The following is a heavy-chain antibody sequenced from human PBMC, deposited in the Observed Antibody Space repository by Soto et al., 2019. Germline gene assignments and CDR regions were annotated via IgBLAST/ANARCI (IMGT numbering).Heavy chain of an antibody. CDR3: VRDSGYDVLTGYQHFDF. J-gene: IGHJ4*02. Sequence: GGSLRLSCAASGFTFSNYWMTWVRQAPGKGLEWVANIKGDGSEKSYVDSVKGRFTISRDNAMNSLYLEMNSLRAEDTAVYYCVRDSGYDVLTGYQHFDFWGQGTLVTVPQ. V-gene: IGHV3-7*03. CDR1: GFTFSNYW. D-gene: IGHD3-9*01. CDR2: IKGDGSEK.